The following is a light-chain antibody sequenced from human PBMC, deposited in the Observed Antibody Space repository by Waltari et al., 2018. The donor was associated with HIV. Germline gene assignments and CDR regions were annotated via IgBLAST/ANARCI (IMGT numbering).Light chain of an antibody. Sequence: QSALTQPASVSGSPGQSITISCTGTNSDLGAYNYVPWYQQNPGKAPKLLIYEVSNRPSGVSNRFSGSKSGTTASLTISGLQAEDEADYYCSSYTGTSTLYVFGPGTKVTVL. J-gene: IGLJ1*01. CDR2: EVS. CDR1: NSDLGAYNY. V-gene: IGLV2-14*01. CDR3: SSYTGTSTLYV.